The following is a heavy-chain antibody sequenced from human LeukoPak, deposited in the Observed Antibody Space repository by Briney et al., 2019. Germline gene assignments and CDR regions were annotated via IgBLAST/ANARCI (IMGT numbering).Heavy chain of an antibody. CDR1: GYTFTAYH. D-gene: IGHD3-3*01. CDR3: ARQYYDFWSGYNNWFDP. Sequence: ASVKVSCKASGYTFTAYHLHWVRQAPGQGLEWMGWISAYNGNTNYAQKLQGRVTMTTDTSTSTAYMELRSLRSDDTAVYYCARQYYDFWSGYNNWFDPWGQGTLVTVSS. CDR2: ISAYNGNT. J-gene: IGHJ5*02. V-gene: IGHV1-18*04.